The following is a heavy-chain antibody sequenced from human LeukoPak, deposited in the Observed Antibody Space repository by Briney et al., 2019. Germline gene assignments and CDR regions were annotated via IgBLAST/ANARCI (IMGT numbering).Heavy chain of an antibody. D-gene: IGHD4-17*01. CDR3: AREAATVTIFHWFDP. Sequence: LGGSLRLSCAASEFTFSSYGMHWVRQAPGKGLEWVAVIWYDGSNKYYADSVKGRFTISRDNSKNTLYLQMNSLRAEDTAVYYCAREAATVTIFHWFDPWGQGTLVTVSS. CDR2: IWYDGSNK. CDR1: EFTFSSYG. V-gene: IGHV3-33*01. J-gene: IGHJ5*02.